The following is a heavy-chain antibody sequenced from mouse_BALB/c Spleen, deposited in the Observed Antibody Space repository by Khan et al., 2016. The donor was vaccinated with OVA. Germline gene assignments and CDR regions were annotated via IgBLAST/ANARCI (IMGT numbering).Heavy chain of an antibody. J-gene: IGHJ2*01. CDR2: ISYSGST. D-gene: IGHD1-2*01. CDR3: ARTARIKY. Sequence: EVQLQESGPGLVKPSQSLSLTCTVTGYSITSGYGWNWIRQFPGTKLEWMGYISYSGSTNYNPSLKSRISITRDTSKNQFFLQLNSVTADDTATYYCARTARIKYWGQGTTLTVSS. CDR1: GYSITSGYG. V-gene: IGHV3-2*02.